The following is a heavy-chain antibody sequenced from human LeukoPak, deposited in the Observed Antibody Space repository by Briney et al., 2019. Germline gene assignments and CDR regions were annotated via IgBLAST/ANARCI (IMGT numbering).Heavy chain of an antibody. Sequence: PSQTLSLTCTVSGGSISSGSYYWSWIRQPAGKGLEWIGRIYPSGSTNYNPSLKSRVTISVDTSKNQFSLKLRSVTAADTAVYYCARGGMITFVGVIVENWGRGTLVTVSS. CDR3: ARGGMITFVGVIVEN. CDR1: GGSISSGSYY. J-gene: IGHJ4*02. V-gene: IGHV4-61*02. D-gene: IGHD3-16*02. CDR2: IYPSGST.